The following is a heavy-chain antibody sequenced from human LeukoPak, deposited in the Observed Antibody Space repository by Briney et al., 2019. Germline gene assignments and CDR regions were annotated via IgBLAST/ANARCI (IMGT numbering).Heavy chain of an antibody. V-gene: IGHV3-7*01. D-gene: IGHD1-26*01. J-gene: IGHJ4*02. CDR3: AREGRSGSYFL. Sequence: PGGSLRLSCAASGFTFSSYWMSWVRRAPGKGLEWVANIKQDGSEKYYVDSVKGRFTISRDNAKNSLYLQMNSLRAEDTAVYYCAREGRSGSYFLWGQGTLVTVSS. CDR2: IKQDGSEK. CDR1: GFTFSSYW.